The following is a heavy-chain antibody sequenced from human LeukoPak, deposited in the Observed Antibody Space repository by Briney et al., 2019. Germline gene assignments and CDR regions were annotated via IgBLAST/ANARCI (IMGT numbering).Heavy chain of an antibody. D-gene: IGHD4-17*01. Sequence: GGSLRLSCAASGFIFSSYEMNWVRQAPGKGLEWVSYISSSGSTIYYADTGKGRFTISRDNAKNSLFLQMNTQRAEDTAVYYCARAVTVTSTGGPFDYWGQGTLVTVSS. J-gene: IGHJ4*02. V-gene: IGHV3-48*03. CDR3: ARAVTVTSTGGPFDY. CDR1: GFIFSSYE. CDR2: ISSSGSTI.